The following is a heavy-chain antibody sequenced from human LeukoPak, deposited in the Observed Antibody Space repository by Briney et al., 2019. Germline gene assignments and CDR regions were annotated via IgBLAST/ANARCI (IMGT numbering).Heavy chain of an antibody. J-gene: IGHJ4*02. CDR3: AKKLSGTAPFAN. CDR2: ISFDGTVT. CDR1: GFNFDNYA. V-gene: IGHV3-23*01. Sequence: PGGSVRLSCAASGFNFDNYAMSWVRQAPGKGLEWVSGISFDGTVTDYADSVKGRFIVSRDNSKNTLYLPINSLRVDDTAIYSCAKKLSGTAPFANWGQGTLVTVSS. D-gene: IGHD3-10*01.